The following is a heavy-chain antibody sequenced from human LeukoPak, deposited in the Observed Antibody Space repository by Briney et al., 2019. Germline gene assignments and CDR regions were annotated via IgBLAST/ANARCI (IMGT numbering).Heavy chain of an antibody. V-gene: IGHV4-61*02. CDR2: IYSSGTA. D-gene: IGHD3-22*01. J-gene: IGHJ4*02. CDR1: GGSIGGSYY. Sequence: SQTLSLTCTVSGGSIGGSYYWNWIRQPAGKGLEWIGRIYSSGTANYNPSLKSRVTISVDTSKNQFSLKLTSVTAADTAIYYYARIIYYYETGGFRDYFDSWGQGTLVTVSS. CDR3: ARIIYYYETGGFRDYFDS.